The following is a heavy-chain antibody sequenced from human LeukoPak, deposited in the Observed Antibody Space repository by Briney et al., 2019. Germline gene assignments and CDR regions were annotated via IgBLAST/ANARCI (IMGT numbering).Heavy chain of an antibody. J-gene: IGHJ4*02. D-gene: IGHD3-22*01. CDR3: TRDLSGHYSIDY. CDR2: IWFGGSHK. V-gene: IGHV3-33*08. CDR1: GFTFNTYG. Sequence: GGSLRLSCAASGFTFNTYGMHWVRQAPGKGLEWVAVIWFGGSHKYYADFVEGRFTISRDNSKNTLYLQVNSLRPEDTAVYYCTRDLSGHYSIDYWGQGTLVTVSS.